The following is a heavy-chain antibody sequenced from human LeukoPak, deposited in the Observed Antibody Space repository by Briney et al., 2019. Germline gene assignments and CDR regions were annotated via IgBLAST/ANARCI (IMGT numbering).Heavy chain of an antibody. CDR2: ISAYNGNT. CDR1: GYTFTSYG. D-gene: IGHD3-22*01. V-gene: IGHV1-18*01. CDR3: ARHITMTVVVPTGAFDI. Sequence: ASVKVSCKASGYTFTSYGISWVRQAPGQGLEWMGWISAYNGNTNYAQKLQGRVTMTTDTSTSTAYMELRSLRSDDTAVYYCARHITMTVVVPTGAFDIWGQGTMVTVSS. J-gene: IGHJ3*02.